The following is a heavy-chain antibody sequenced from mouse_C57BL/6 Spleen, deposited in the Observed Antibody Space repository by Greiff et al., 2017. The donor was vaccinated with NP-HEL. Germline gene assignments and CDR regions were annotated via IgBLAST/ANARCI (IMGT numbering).Heavy chain of an antibody. Sequence: VQLQQSGPELVKPGASVKMSCKASGYTFTDYNMHWVKQSHGKSLEWIGYINPNNGGTSYNQKFKGKATLTVNKSSSTAYMELRSLTSEDSAVYYCASYGPRGAYAMDYWGQGTSVTVSS. CDR2: INPNNGGT. J-gene: IGHJ4*01. CDR1: GYTFTDYN. D-gene: IGHD1-2*01. V-gene: IGHV1-22*01. CDR3: ASYGPRGAYAMDY.